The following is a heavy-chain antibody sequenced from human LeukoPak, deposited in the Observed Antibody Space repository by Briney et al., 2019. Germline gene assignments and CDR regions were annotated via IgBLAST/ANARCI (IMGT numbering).Heavy chain of an antibody. V-gene: IGHV3-74*01. CDR3: ASLVGASDLHDF. D-gene: IGHD1-26*01. J-gene: IGHJ4*02. Sequence: GGSLRLSCAVSGFTFSSHWMHWVRQPLGKGLAWVSRINSDGNSVSYADSVKGRFVISRDNANSTLYLQMNSLRAEDTAVYYCASLVGASDLHDFWGQGALVTVSS. CDR1: GFTFSSHW. CDR2: INSDGNSV.